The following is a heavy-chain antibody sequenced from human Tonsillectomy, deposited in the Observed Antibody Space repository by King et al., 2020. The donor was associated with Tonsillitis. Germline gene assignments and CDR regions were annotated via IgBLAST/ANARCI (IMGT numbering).Heavy chain of an antibody. D-gene: IGHD3-9*01. CDR3: ASTGYSFDY. J-gene: IGHJ4*02. Sequence: QLQESGPGLVKPSETLSLTCTVSGCSISTYYWSWIRQPPGKGLEWIGYIYYSGSTNYNPSLKIRVTMSLDTSKNQFSLKLSSVTAADTAVYYCASTGYSFDYWGQGTLVTVSS. V-gene: IGHV4-59*08. CDR2: IYYSGST. CDR1: GCSISTYY.